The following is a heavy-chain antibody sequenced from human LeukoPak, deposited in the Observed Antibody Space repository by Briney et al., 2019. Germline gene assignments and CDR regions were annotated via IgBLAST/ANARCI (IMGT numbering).Heavy chain of an antibody. CDR2: IGTAGDT. J-gene: IGHJ4*02. V-gene: IGHV3-13*01. CDR1: GFTFSDYD. CDR3: ARVAKERVGGVYYFDY. Sequence: GGSLRLSCAASGFTFSDYDMHWVRQATGKGLEWVSAIGTAGDTYYTGSVKGRSTISRENAKNSLYLQMNSPRAGDTAVYYCARVAKERVGGVYYFDYWGQGTLVTVSS. D-gene: IGHD1-1*01.